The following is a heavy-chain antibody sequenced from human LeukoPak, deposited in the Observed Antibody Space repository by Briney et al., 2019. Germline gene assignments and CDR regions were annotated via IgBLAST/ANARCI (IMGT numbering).Heavy chain of an antibody. CDR2: INHSGST. J-gene: IGHJ4*02. Sequence: SETLSLTCAVYGGSFSDFYWSWVRQPPGKGLEWIGEINHSGSTNYNPSLKSRVTISVATSKNQFSLKLSPVTAADTAVYYCARQNFVVVTAIRIFDYWGQGTLVTVSS. CDR1: GGSFSDFY. CDR3: ARQNFVVVTAIRIFDY. D-gene: IGHD2-21*02. V-gene: IGHV4-34*01.